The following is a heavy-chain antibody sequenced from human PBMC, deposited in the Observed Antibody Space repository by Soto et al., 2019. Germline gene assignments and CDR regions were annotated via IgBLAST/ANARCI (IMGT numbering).Heavy chain of an antibody. V-gene: IGHV3-74*03. J-gene: IGHJ4*02. CDR3: TRGPRPSSSGTGAY. D-gene: IGHD1-26*01. CDR1: GFMCSMYW. CDR2: INEDGVTT. Sequence: PWWSLRLSCEASGFMCSMYWMHWVRQVPGKGPVWVSRINEDGVTTTYADSVKGRFTISRDNDKNTLYLQLDSLGVEDTAMYYCTRGPRPSSSGTGAYWGPGTQVTVSS.